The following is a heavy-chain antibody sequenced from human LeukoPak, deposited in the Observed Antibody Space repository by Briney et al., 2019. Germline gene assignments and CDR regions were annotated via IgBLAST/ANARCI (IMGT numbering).Heavy chain of an antibody. CDR2: MYYSGST. J-gene: IGHJ5*02. CDR1: GGSISSGDYY. Sequence: PSQTLSLTCTVSGGSISSGDYYWSWIRQPPGKGLEWIAYMYYSGSTYYNPSLKSRVTMSADTSKNQFSLKLSSVTAADTAVYYCARGLRYQLTKPRFDPWGQGTLVTVSS. CDR3: ARGLRYQLTKPRFDP. D-gene: IGHD2-2*01. V-gene: IGHV4-30-4*01.